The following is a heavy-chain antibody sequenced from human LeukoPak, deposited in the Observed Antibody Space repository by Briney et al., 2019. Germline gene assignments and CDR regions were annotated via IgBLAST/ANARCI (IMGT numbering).Heavy chain of an antibody. D-gene: IGHD3-16*02. J-gene: IGHJ4*02. CDR2: IHHDGRI. Sequence: SETLSLTCDVSGGSIDSTNWWNWVRQPPGKGLEWIGEIHHDGRINYNPSLKSRVTLSVDKSENQFSLRLNSVTAADTAMYYCARSHDHLWGNYPDYWGQGTLVTVSS. CDR3: ARSHDHLWGNYPDY. V-gene: IGHV4/OR15-8*01. CDR1: GGSIDSTNW.